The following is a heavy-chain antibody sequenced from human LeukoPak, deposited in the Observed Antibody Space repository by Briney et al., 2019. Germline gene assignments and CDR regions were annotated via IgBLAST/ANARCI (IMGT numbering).Heavy chain of an antibody. CDR2: IWHDGSNE. Sequence: GGSLRLSCAASGFIFSNHGMHWVRQAPGKGLEGVAVIWHDGSNEYYADSVKGRFTISRDNSKNTLYLQMNSLRVEDTAVYYCARDRASSGHYLFDSWGQGTLVTVSS. CDR1: GFIFSNHG. D-gene: IGHD3-22*01. J-gene: IGHJ4*02. CDR3: ARDRASSGHYLFDS. V-gene: IGHV3-33*01.